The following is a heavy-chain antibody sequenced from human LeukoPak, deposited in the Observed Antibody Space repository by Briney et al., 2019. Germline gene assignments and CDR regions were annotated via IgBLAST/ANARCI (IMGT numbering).Heavy chain of an antibody. CDR2: INTDGRIT. Sequence: TGGSLRLSCVASGFSFRNYAIHWVRQAPGKGLEYVSVINTDGRITYYADSVKGRFTISRDSSKNTVYLQMGSLRGEDMAVYYCTRDGGSFCDFDYWGQGALVTVSS. D-gene: IGHD1-26*01. V-gene: IGHV3-64*02. CDR3: TRDGGSFCDFDY. J-gene: IGHJ4*02. CDR1: GFSFRNYA.